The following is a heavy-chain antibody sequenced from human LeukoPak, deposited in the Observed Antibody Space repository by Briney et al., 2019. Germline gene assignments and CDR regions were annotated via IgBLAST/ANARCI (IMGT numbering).Heavy chain of an antibody. V-gene: IGHV3-23*01. J-gene: IGHJ4*02. CDR1: GFTFSSYA. D-gene: IGHD6-19*01. Sequence: PGGSLRLSCAASGFTFSSYAMTWVRQAPGKGLEWVSSISGSGDSTYYADSVKGRFTISRDTSKNTLYLQMNSLRAEDTAVYYCAKRSRSVLYSSGWYVDYWGQGTLVTVSS. CDR3: AKRSRSVLYSSGWYVDY. CDR2: ISGSGDST.